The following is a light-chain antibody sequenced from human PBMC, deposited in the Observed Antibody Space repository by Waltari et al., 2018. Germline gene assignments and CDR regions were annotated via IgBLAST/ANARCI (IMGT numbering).Light chain of an antibody. J-gene: IGLJ3*02. V-gene: IGLV2-14*03. CDR3: SSRTTSITWV. CDR1: KY. CDR2: DVT. Sequence: KYVSWYQQHPGRAPKVVIYDVTKRPSGISDRFSGSKSDSAASLTISGLQPEDEADYYCSSRTTSITWVFGGGTKLTVL.